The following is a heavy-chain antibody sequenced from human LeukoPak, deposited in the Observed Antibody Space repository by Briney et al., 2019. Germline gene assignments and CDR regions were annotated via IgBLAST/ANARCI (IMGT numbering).Heavy chain of an antibody. CDR3: ARSDYGGFYDMFDF. J-gene: IGHJ4*02. V-gene: IGHV3-30*04. CDR2: ISYDGNHQ. D-gene: IGHD4-23*01. CDR1: GFSFSAYA. Sequence: GGSLRLSCAASGFSFSAYAMHWVRQAPGKGLEWVAVISYDGNHQYYSDFVKGRFTISRDNSNHTVHLQMDSLRAEDTAFYYCARSDYGGFYDMFDFWGQGTLVIVSS.